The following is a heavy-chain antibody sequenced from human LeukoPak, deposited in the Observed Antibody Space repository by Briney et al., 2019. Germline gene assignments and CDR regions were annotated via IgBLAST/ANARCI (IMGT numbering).Heavy chain of an antibody. J-gene: IGHJ6*03. CDR1: AYTFTSHG. D-gene: IGHD3-10*01. Sequence: RASMKVSCKASAYTFTSHGITWVRQAPGQGLEWMGWISTYNGNTNYAQKLQGRVTMTTDTSTSTAYMELRSLRSDDTAVYYCARDLHRVVVRGVPHYYNYMDVWGKGTTVTISS. V-gene: IGHV1-18*01. CDR3: ARDLHRVVVRGVPHYYNYMDV. CDR2: ISTYNGNT.